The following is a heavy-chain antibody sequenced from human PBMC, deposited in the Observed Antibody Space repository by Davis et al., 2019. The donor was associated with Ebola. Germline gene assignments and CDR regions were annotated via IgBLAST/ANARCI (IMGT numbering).Heavy chain of an antibody. CDR3: ARSDYDILTGYFDY. J-gene: IGHJ4*02. D-gene: IGHD3-9*01. CDR2: ISSSGSTI. V-gene: IGHV3-48*03. CDR1: GFTFSSYE. Sequence: GESLKISCAASGFTFSSYEMNWVRQAPGKGLEWVSYISSSGSTIYYADSVKGRFTISRDNAKNSLYLQMNSLRAEDTAVYYCARSDYDILTGYFDYWGQGTLVTVSS.